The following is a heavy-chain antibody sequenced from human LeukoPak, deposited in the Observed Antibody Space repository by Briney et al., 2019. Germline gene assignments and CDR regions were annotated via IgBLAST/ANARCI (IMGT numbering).Heavy chain of an antibody. D-gene: IGHD1/OR15-1a*01. CDR3: AHRLDLVGNWHSGAFDF. Sequence: ESGPTLVNPTETLTLTCTFSGFSLRSSPMGVGWIRQPPGKALEWLALIYWDDDKRYRPSLQSRLTITKDTSKNQVVLTMTIMDPVDTATYFCAHRLDLVGNWHSGAFDFWGRGTMVTVSS. CDR2: IYWDDDK. V-gene: IGHV2-5*02. J-gene: IGHJ3*01. CDR1: GFSLRSSPMG.